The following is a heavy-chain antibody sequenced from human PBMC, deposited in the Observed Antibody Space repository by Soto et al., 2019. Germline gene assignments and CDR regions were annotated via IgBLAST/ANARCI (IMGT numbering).Heavy chain of an antibody. CDR3: ARVFSGNREWFDP. CDR2: VYDSGST. CDR1: GASITTSNW. V-gene: IGHV4-4*02. D-gene: IGHD3-10*01. J-gene: IGHJ5*02. Sequence: QVQLQESGPGLVKPSGTLSLTCAVSGASITTSNWWSWVRQPPGKGLEWIGEVYDSGSTNYSPSLKSRVTISVDQSKNKLSLKLSSVTAADTAVYFCARVFSGNREWFDPWGQGILVTVSS.